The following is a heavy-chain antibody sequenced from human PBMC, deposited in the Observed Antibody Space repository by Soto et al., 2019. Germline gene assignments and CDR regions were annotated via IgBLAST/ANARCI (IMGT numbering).Heavy chain of an antibody. CDR3: ARGPTDYYDNSANYFLDY. V-gene: IGHV1-18*01. D-gene: IGHD3-22*01. J-gene: IGHJ4*02. Sequence: QVQLVQSGAEVKKPGASVKVSCKASGYTFITYGVSWARQAPGQGLDWLGGISTYNGNTRYAERLQGRVTMTTDTTTNTAYMELRNLRSDDTAVYYCARGPTDYYDNSANYFLDYWGQGTLVTVSS. CDR2: ISTYNGNT. CDR1: GYTFITYG.